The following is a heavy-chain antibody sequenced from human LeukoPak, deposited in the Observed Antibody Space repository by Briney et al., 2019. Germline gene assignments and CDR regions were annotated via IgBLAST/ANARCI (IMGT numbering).Heavy chain of an antibody. CDR3: AKGASRGFYYYMDV. V-gene: IGHV3-43*02. CDR2: ISWDGGST. J-gene: IGHJ6*03. Sequence: PGGSLRLSCAASGFTFSSYAMSWVRQAPGKGLEWVSAISWDGGSTYFAESVKGRFTMSRDNSKNSLYLQMNSLRTEDTALYYCAKGASRGFYYYMDVWGKGTTVTVSS. D-gene: IGHD2-2*01. CDR1: GFTFSSYA.